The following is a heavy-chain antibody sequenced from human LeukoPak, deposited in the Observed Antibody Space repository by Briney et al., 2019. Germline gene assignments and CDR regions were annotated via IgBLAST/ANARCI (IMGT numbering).Heavy chain of an antibody. CDR3: ARSRGYCSSTSCYGPTVGWFDP. D-gene: IGHD2-2*01. J-gene: IGHJ5*02. V-gene: IGHV3-48*03. CDR1: GFTFSSYE. CDR2: ISSSGSTI. Sequence: GGSLRLSCAASGFTFSSYEMNWVRQAPGKGLEWVSYISSSGSTIYYADSVKGRFTISRDNAKNSLYLQMNSLRAEDTAVYYCARSRGYCSSTSCYGPTVGWFDPWGQGTLVTVSS.